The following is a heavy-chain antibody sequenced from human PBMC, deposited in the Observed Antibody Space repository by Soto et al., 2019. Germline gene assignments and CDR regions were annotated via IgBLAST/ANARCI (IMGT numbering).Heavy chain of an antibody. V-gene: IGHV4-59*08. J-gene: IGHJ6*02. D-gene: IGHD3-16*02. CDR1: GGSISSYY. CDR2: IYYSGST. CDR3: ARDLSGYGMDV. Sequence: QVQLQESGPGLVKPSETLSLTCTVSGGSISSYYWSWIRQPPGKGLEWMGYIYYSGSTNYNPSLKSGVTTSVDTSKNQFSLKLSSVTAADTAVYYCARDLSGYGMDVWGQGTTVTVSS.